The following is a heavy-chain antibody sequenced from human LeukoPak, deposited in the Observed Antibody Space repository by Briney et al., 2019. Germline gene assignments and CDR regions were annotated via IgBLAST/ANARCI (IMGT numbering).Heavy chain of an antibody. Sequence: GSSVKVSCKASGGTFSSYAISWVRQAPGQGLEWMGRIIPIFGTANYAQKFQGRVTITTDESTSTAYMELSSLRSEDTAVYYCARDSAVWSGSFVYYFDYWGQGTLVPVSS. D-gene: IGHD1-26*01. V-gene: IGHV1-69*05. CDR2: IIPIFGTA. CDR1: GGTFSSYA. CDR3: ARDSAVWSGSFVYYFDY. J-gene: IGHJ4*02.